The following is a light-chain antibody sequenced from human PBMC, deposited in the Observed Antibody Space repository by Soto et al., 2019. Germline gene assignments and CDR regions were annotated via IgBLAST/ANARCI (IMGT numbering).Light chain of an antibody. CDR1: SSNIGAGYD. V-gene: IGLV1-40*01. CDR3: QSYDNNLRAWV. Sequence: QSVLTQSPSVSGAPGQRVTISCTGSSSNIGAGYDVHWYQQLPGTAPKLLIYENNNRPSGVPDRYSGSKSGTSASLAITGLQAEDEADYYCQSYDNNLRAWVFGGGTKLTVL. CDR2: ENN. J-gene: IGLJ3*02.